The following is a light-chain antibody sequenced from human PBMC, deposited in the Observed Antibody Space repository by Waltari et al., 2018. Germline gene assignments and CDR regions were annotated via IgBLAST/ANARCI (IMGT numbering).Light chain of an antibody. Sequence: DIVMTQTPVSLSVTPGQSASISCKSSQSLLYTDGKTYFYWYLQKAGQPPQLLIYEISKRFSGVPGRFSGSGSGTDFTLKISRVEAEDVGVYYCMQTKQFPWTLGQGTKVEVK. J-gene: IGKJ1*01. CDR2: EIS. V-gene: IGKV2D-29*01. CDR1: QSLLYTDGKTY. CDR3: MQTKQFPWT.